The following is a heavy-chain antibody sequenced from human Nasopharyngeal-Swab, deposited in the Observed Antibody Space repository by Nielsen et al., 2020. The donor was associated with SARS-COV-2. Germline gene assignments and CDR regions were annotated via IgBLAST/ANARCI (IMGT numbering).Heavy chain of an antibody. CDR3: ARGGQYQLLLSSDPYYYHGMDV. CDR1: GGSISSYY. Sequence: SETLSLTCTVSGGSISSYYWSWIRQPPGKGLEWIGYIYYSGSTNYNPSLKSRVTISVDTSKNQFSLKLSSVTAADTAVYYCARGGQYQLLLSSDPYYYHGMDVWGQGTTVTVSS. J-gene: IGHJ6*02. D-gene: IGHD2-2*01. V-gene: IGHV4-59*08. CDR2: IYYSGST.